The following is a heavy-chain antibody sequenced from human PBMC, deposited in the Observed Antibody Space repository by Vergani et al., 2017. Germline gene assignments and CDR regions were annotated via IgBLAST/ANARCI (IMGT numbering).Heavy chain of an antibody. Sequence: QVQLVQSGAEVKKPGASVKVSCKASGYTFTGYYMHWVRQAPGQGLEWMGWINPNSGGTNYAQKFQGRVTMTRDTSISTAYMELSSLRSEDTAVYYCARGLGTVGALGPYNWFDPWGQGTLVTVSS. CDR1: GYTFTGYY. V-gene: IGHV1-2*02. CDR3: ARGLGTVGALGPYNWFDP. CDR2: INPNSGGT. J-gene: IGHJ5*02. D-gene: IGHD1-26*01.